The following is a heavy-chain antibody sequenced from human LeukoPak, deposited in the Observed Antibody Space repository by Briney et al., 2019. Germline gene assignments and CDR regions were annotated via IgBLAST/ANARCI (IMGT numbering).Heavy chain of an antibody. CDR3: ARRRLTRSGCLDY. J-gene: IGHJ4*02. CDR1: GYSFTSYW. D-gene: IGHD6-19*01. V-gene: IGHV5-51*01. Sequence: GESLKISCKGSGYSFTSYWIGWVRQMPGKGLEWMGIIYPGDSDTTYSPSFQGQVNISADKSISLVYPQWSMPKASDTAMYYCARRRLTRSGCLDYWRQGSLVTVSS. CDR2: IYPGDSDT.